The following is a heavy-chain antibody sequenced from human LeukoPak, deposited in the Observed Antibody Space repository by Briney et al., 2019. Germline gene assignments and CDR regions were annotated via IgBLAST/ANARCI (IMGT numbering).Heavy chain of an antibody. D-gene: IGHD4-17*01. V-gene: IGHV3-23*01. CDR3: ARPLDYGDYGYFDY. CDR2: ISGSGADT. CDR1: GFTFSSYV. J-gene: IGHJ4*02. Sequence: GGSLRLSCAASGFTFSSYVMSWVRQAPGRGLEWVSGISGSGADTYYADSVKGRFTVSRDNSKNTLFLQMSSLRAEDTAVYYCARPLDYGDYGYFDYWGQGTLVTVSS.